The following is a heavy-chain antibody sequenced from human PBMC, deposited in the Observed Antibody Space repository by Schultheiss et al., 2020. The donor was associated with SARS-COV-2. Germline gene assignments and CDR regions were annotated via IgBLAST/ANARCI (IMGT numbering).Heavy chain of an antibody. V-gene: IGHV4-39*07. D-gene: IGHD3-10*01. CDR2: IYYSGST. CDR1: GFTVSSNY. Sequence: GSLRLSCAASGFTVSSNYMSWIRQPPGKGLEWIGSIYYSGSTYYNPSLKSRVTISVDTSKNQFSLKLSSVTAADTAVYYCARDAGDGSGSYYTHSYGMDVWGQGTTVTVSS. CDR3: ARDAGDGSGSYYTHSYGMDV. J-gene: IGHJ6*02.